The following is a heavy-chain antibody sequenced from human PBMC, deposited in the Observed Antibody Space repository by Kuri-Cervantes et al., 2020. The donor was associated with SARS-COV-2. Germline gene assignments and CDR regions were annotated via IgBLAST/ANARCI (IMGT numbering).Heavy chain of an antibody. CDR3: AKDKGDRRNEVYYFDY. CDR1: GFTFSSYG. V-gene: IGHV3-30*02. Sequence: GGSLRLSCAASGFTFSSYGMHWVRQAPGKGLEWVAFIRYDGSNKYYADSVKGRFTISRDNSKNTLYLQMNSLRAEDTAVYYCAKDKGDRRNEVYYFDYWGQGTLVTVSS. CDR2: IRYDGSNK. J-gene: IGHJ4*02. D-gene: IGHD1-1*01.